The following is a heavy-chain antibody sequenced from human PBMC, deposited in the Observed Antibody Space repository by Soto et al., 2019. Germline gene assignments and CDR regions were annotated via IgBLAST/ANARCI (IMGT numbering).Heavy chain of an antibody. CDR2: IIPIFGTA. Sequence: WASVKVSCKASGGTFSSYAISWVRQAPGQGLEWMGGIIPIFGTANYAQKFQGRVTITADESTSTACMELSSLRSEDTAVYYCARLGLSAGVNLDYWGQGTLVTVSS. CDR3: ARLGLSAGVNLDY. J-gene: IGHJ4*02. D-gene: IGHD3-10*01. CDR1: GGTFSSYA. V-gene: IGHV1-69*13.